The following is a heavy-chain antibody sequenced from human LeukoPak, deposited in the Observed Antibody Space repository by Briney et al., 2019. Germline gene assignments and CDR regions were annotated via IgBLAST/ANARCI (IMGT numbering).Heavy chain of an antibody. D-gene: IGHD2-2*01. CDR2: ICTSGST. CDR3: ARCSTRYCSSTSCRNDAFDI. J-gene: IGHJ3*02. CDR1: GGSISSYY. Sequence: SETLSLTCTVSGGSISSYYWSWIRQPAGKGLEWIGRICTSGSTNYNPSLKSRVTMSVDTSKNQFSLKLSSVTAADTAVYYCARCSTRYCSSTSCRNDAFDIWGQGTMVTVSS. V-gene: IGHV4-4*07.